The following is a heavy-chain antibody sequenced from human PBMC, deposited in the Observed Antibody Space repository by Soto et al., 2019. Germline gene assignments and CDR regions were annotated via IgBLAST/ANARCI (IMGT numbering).Heavy chain of an antibody. CDR2: IYNGGSA. Sequence: QVQLRESGPGLVKPSGTLFLTCAVSSGSVNSSNWWRWVRQPPGKGQEGNGEIYNGGSAHYNPSRRSRVTMSVDKSKNQVFLQLSSVTAADTAVDSCARDPAEAGTFDYWGQGTLVTVSS. J-gene: IGHJ4*02. CDR1: SGSVNSSNW. D-gene: IGHD6-13*01. V-gene: IGHV4-4*02. CDR3: ARDPAEAGTFDY.